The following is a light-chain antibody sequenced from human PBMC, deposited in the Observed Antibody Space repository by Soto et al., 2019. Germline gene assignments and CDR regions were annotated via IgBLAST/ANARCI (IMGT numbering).Light chain of an antibody. CDR3: QQYNSYHVVWK. Sequence: DVEMTQSPSTLSASVGDRFTITCRVRQSTSSSLAWYQQTPGKAPKLLIYDASSLESGVPSRFSGSGSGTEFPLPISSLQPDAFATYYCQQYNSYHVVWKFGRGTKVDIK. CDR2: DAS. J-gene: IGKJ1*01. CDR1: QSTSSS. V-gene: IGKV1-5*01.